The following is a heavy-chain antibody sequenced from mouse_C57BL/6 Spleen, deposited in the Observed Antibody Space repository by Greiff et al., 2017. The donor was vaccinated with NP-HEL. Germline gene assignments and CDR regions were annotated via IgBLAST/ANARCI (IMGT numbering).Heavy chain of an antibody. CDR3: TRGNLLRYYYAMDY. Sequence: VQLQQSGAELVRPGASVTLSCKASGYTFTDYEMHWVKQTPVHGLEWIGAIDPETGGTAYNQKFKGKAILTADKSSSTAYMELRSLTSEDSAVYYCTRGNLLRYYYAMDYWGQGTSVTVSS. V-gene: IGHV1-15*01. CDR2: IDPETGGT. D-gene: IGHD2-1*01. J-gene: IGHJ4*01. CDR1: GYTFTDYE.